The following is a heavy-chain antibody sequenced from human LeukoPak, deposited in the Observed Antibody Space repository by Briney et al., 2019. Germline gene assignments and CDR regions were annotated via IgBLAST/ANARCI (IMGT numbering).Heavy chain of an antibody. Sequence: GGSLRLSCAASGFTFSDYAMNWVRQAPGKGLEWVSSFSGRGGSAYYADSVKGRFTISRDTSKDTLFLQMNSLRAEDTAVYYCARDKLTGNKEDVFDIWVRGTMVTVSS. CDR3: ARDKLTGNKEDVFDI. CDR1: GFTFSDYA. CDR2: FSGRGGSA. D-gene: IGHD1-20*01. J-gene: IGHJ3*02. V-gene: IGHV3-23*01.